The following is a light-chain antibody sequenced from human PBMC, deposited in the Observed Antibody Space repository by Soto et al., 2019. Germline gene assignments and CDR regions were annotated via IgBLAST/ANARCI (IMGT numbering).Light chain of an antibody. CDR2: DAS. CDR3: HHYGSSPRK. Sequence: EIVLTQSPGTLSLSPGERATLSCRASQSVSSNYLAWYQQKPGQAPRLLIYDASSRATGIPARFSGSGSGTDFTLTISRLEPEDFAVYSCHHYGSSPRKFGHGTKVEIK. V-gene: IGKV3-20*01. J-gene: IGKJ1*01. CDR1: QSVSSNY.